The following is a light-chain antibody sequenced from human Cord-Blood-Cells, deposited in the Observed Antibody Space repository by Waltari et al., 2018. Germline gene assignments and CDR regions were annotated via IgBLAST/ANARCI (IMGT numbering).Light chain of an antibody. J-gene: IGLJ3*02. CDR3: SSYTSSSTWV. Sequence: QSALTQPASVSGSPGQSITISCTGTSSDVGGYNYVSWYQQHPGKAPKLMIYWVSKRPSGVSNRFSGSKSGNTASLTISGLQAEDEADYYCSSYTSSSTWVFGGGTKLTVL. CDR1: SSDVGGYNY. V-gene: IGLV2-14*01. CDR2: WVS.